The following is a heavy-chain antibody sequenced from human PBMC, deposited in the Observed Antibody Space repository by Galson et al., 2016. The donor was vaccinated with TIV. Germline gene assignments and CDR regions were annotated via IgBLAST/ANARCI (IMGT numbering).Heavy chain of an antibody. CDR3: ARDQDSGAYFDY. J-gene: IGHJ4*02. CDR2: IFPIFTSP. CDR1: GKFINNYA. V-gene: IGHV1-69*13. D-gene: IGHD2-15*01. Sequence: SVKVSCKASGKFINNYAINWVRQAPGQGLEWLGGIFPIFTSPTYAQNFQGRLSLTADSSTTTAYMELSSLRSEDTAVYYCARDQDSGAYFDYWGQGTLVTVSS.